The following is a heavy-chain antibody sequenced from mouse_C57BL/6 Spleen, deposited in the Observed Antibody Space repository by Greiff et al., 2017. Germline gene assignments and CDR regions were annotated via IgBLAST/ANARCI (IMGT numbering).Heavy chain of an antibody. D-gene: IGHD1-1*01. J-gene: IGHJ3*01. CDR2: INPGSGGT. CDR1: GYAFTNYL. V-gene: IGHV1-54*01. Sequence: QVQLQQSGAELVRPGTSVKVSCKASGYAFTNYLIEWVKQRPGQGLEWIGVINPGSGGTNYNEKIKGKATLTADKSSSTAYMQLSSLTSEDAAVYFCAAYYGSFAYWGQGTLVTVSA. CDR3: AAYYGSFAY.